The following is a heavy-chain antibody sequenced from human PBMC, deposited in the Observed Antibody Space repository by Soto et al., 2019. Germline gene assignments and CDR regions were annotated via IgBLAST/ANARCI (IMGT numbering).Heavy chain of an antibody. CDR2: IYPGDSDT. CDR3: ARHHAHRYYYDSSGYYLPSPFDY. CDR1: GYSFTSYW. Sequence: GESLKISCKGSGYSFTSYWIGWVRQMPGKGLEWMGIIYPGDSDTRYSPSFQGQVTISADKSISTAYLQWSSLKASDTAMYYCARHHAHRYYYDSSGYYLPSPFDYWGQGTLVTVSS. V-gene: IGHV5-51*01. J-gene: IGHJ4*02. D-gene: IGHD3-22*01.